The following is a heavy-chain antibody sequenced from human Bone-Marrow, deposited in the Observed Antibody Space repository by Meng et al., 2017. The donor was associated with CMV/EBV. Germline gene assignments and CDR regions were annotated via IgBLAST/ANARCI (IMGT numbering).Heavy chain of an antibody. V-gene: IGHV2-5*01. CDR1: GFSLSTSGVG. Sequence: SGPTLVKPTQTLTLTCTFSGFSLSTSGVGVGWIRQPPGKALEWLALIYWNDDKRYSPSLKSRLTITKDTSKNQVVLTMTNMDPVDTATYYCAHRPTETYYDFWSGPDGGYFDYWGQGTVVTVSS. J-gene: IGHJ4*02. CDR3: AHRPTETYYDFWSGPDGGYFDY. CDR2: IYWNDDK. D-gene: IGHD3-3*01.